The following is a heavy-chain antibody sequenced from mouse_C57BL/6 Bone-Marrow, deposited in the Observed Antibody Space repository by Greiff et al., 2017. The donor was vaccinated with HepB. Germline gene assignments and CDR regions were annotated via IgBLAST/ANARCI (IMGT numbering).Heavy chain of an antibody. J-gene: IGHJ4*01. CDR1: GYTFTSYG. CDR3: ARSIYYDYDDYAMDY. V-gene: IGHV1-81*01. CDR2: IYPRSGNT. D-gene: IGHD2-4*01. Sequence: QVQLQHSGAELARPGASVKLSCKASGYTFTSYGISWVKQRTGQGLEWIGEIYPRSGNTYYNEKFKGKATLTADKSSSTAYMELRSLTSEDSAVYFCARSIYYDYDDYAMDYWGQGTSVTVSS.